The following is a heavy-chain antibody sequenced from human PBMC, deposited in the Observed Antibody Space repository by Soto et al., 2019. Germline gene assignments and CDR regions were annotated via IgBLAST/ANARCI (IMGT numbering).Heavy chain of an antibody. CDR1: GFTFSSYA. CDR3: AKKYPGTRPFDY. V-gene: IGHV3-23*01. J-gene: IGHJ4*02. D-gene: IGHD2-2*02. Sequence: PGGSLRLSCAASGFTFSSYAMDWVRQAPGKGLEGVSAIGTNGDTYYADAVKGRFTISRDNLKTTLYLQMNSLRAEDTALYYCAKKYPGTRPFDYWGQGTLVTVSS. CDR2: IGTNGDT.